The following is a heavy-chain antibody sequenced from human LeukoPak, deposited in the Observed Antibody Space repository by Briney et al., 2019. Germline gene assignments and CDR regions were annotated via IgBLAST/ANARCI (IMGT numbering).Heavy chain of an antibody. CDR3: ARVYTRGFDY. Sequence: SETLSLTCAVYGGSFSGYYWSWIRQPPGKGLEWIGEINHSGSTNYNPSLKSRVTISVDTSKDQFSLKLSSVTAADTAVYYGARVYTRGFDYWGQGTLVTVSS. CDR2: INHSGST. D-gene: IGHD2-2*01. CDR1: GGSFSGYY. J-gene: IGHJ4*02. V-gene: IGHV4-34*01.